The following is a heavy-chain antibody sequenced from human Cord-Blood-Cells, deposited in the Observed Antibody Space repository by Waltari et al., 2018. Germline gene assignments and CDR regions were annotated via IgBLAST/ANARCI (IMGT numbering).Heavy chain of an antibody. CDR1: GYSFTSYW. CDR3: ALGPRMVRGVIIRGWFDP. J-gene: IGHJ5*02. V-gene: IGHV5-51*01. D-gene: IGHD3-10*01. CDR2: IYPGDSDT. Sequence: EVQLVQSGAEVKKPGESLKISCKGSGYSFTSYWIGWVRQMPGKGLEWMGIIYPGDSDTRDSPSFQGQVTIAAAKSISTAYLQWSSLKASDTAMYYCALGPRMVRGVIIRGWFDPWGQGTLVTVSS.